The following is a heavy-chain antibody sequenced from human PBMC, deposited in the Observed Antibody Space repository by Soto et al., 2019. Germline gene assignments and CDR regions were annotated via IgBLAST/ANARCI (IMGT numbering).Heavy chain of an antibody. Sequence: PSETLSLTCAVSGGSISSSNWWSWVRQPPGKGLEWIGEIYHSGSTNYNPSLKSRVTISVDKSKNQFSLKLSSVTAADTAVYYCASSGLWDPNSHDWGQGTLVTVSS. V-gene: IGHV4-4*02. CDR3: ASSGLWDPNSHD. J-gene: IGHJ4*02. CDR2: IYHSGST. D-gene: IGHD5-18*01. CDR1: GGSISSSNW.